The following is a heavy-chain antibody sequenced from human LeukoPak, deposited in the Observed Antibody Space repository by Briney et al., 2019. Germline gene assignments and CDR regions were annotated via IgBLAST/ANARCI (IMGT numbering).Heavy chain of an antibody. CDR3: ARDGRGGYNNDY. D-gene: IGHD5-24*01. CDR1: GGTFSSYT. V-gene: IGHV1-69*04. CDR2: IIPILGIA. J-gene: IGHJ4*02. Sequence: SVKVSCKASGGTFSSYTISWVRQAPGQGLEWMGRIIPILGIANYAQKFQGRVTITADKSTSTAYMELSSLRSEDTAVYYCARDGRGGYNNDYWGQGTLVTVSS.